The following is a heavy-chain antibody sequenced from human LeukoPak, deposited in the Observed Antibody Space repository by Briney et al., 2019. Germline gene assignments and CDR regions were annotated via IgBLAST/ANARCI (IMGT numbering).Heavy chain of an antibody. CDR1: GFSFSSCG. CDR2: IWHDVSHQ. J-gene: IGHJ4*02. CDR3: ARDATEYGDSHFDW. V-gene: IGHV3-33*01. D-gene: IGHD4-17*01. Sequence: PGGSLRLSCSASGFSFSSCGMHWVRQAPGKGLEWVAVIWHDVSHQYYADSEKGRFTISRDNSRNTVYLQMDRLRVEDTAVYYCARDATEYGDSHFDWWGQGTLVTVSS.